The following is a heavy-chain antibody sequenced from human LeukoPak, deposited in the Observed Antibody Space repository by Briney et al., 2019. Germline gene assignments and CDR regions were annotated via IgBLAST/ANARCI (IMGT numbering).Heavy chain of an antibody. D-gene: IGHD2-2*01. Sequence: ASVKVSCKASGYTFTGYYIHWVRQAPGQGLQWMGWINPNSGGTNYAQKFQGRVTMTRDTSISTAYMELSRLRSDDTAVYYCTRTTYCSSTSRRKGFDYWGQGTLVTVSS. CDR3: TRTTYCSSTSRRKGFDY. CDR2: INPNSGGT. V-gene: IGHV1-2*02. J-gene: IGHJ4*02. CDR1: GYTFTGYY.